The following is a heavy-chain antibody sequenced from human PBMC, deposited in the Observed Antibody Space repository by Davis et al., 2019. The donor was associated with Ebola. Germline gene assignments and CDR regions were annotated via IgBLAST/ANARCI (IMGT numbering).Heavy chain of an antibody. CDR1: GYTFTGYY. D-gene: IGHD4-23*01. J-gene: IGHJ3*02. V-gene: IGHV1-2*02. Sequence: ASVKVSCKASGYTFTGYYIHWVRQAPGQGLEWLGWINPNSGGTNYAQKFQGRVTMTRDTSINTAYMELRRLRSDDTALYYCTTGVYGGYAFDIWGLGTLVTVSS. CDR2: INPNSGGT. CDR3: TTGVYGGYAFDI.